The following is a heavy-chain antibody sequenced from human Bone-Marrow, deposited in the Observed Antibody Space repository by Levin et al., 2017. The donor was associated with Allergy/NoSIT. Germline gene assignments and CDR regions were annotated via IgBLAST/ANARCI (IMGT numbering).Heavy chain of an antibody. Sequence: KPSETLSLTCAVSGDSITSGDYYWSWIRQTPGRGLEWLGHIEHSGDTYYNPSLESRITMSVDTSKNQFSLRLRSVTVADTAMYFCARIANSFGPWGQGILVTVSS. CDR1: GDSITSGDYY. V-gene: IGHV4-30-4*01. J-gene: IGHJ5*02. CDR3: ARIANSFGP. CDR2: IEHSGDT.